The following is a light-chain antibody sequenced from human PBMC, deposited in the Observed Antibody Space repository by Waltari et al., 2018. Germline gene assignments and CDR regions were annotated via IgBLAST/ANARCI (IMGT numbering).Light chain of an antibody. V-gene: IGKV1-5*03. CDR2: KAS. CDR3: QQYNTYST. CDR1: QSGSSW. Sequence: DIQMTQFPSTLSASVGDRVTITCRASQSGSSWLAWYQQKPGKAPKLLIYKASTLEGGVPSRFSGSGSGTEFTLTISSLQPDDFATYYCQQYNTYSTFGQGTKVDIK. J-gene: IGKJ1*01.